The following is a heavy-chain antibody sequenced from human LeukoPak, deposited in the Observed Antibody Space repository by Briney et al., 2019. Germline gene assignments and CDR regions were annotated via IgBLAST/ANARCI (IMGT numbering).Heavy chain of an antibody. V-gene: IGHV4-59*01. Sequence: SETLSLTCTVSGGSLSTYYWSWIRQPPGKELEWIGYVSHSGNTNCNPSLKSRLTMSLDTSKNHFSLRLSSVNAADTAVYYCARAGSGWSFDYWGQGGLVTVSS. CDR1: GGSLSTYY. CDR3: ARAGSGWSFDY. J-gene: IGHJ4*02. CDR2: VSHSGNT. D-gene: IGHD6-19*01.